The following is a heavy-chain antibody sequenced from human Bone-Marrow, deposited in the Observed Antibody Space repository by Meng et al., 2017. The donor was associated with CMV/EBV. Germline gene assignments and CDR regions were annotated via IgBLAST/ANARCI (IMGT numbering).Heavy chain of an antibody. J-gene: IGHJ3*02. Sequence: ASVKVSCKASGYTFTDYFVHWVRQAPGQGLEWMGWINPDSGGTNYAQKFQGRVTMTRDTSISTAYMELSRLRSDDTAVYYCARDYSGSFMDAFDIWGQGTMVTVSS. CDR1: GYTFTDYF. V-gene: IGHV1-2*02. CDR2: INPDSGGT. CDR3: ARDYSGSFMDAFDI. D-gene: IGHD1-26*01.